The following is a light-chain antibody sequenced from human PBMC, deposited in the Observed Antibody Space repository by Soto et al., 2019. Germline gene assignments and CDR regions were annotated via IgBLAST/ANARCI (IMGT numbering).Light chain of an antibody. CDR2: DAS. J-gene: IGKJ5*01. Sequence: DIQMTQSPSTLSASEGDRVSSSCRASQSISSRLAWHQQKPGKAPNPLIYDASSLKSGVPARFSGSRSGPDFTLTISSLQPEDFATYFCQQLNSYPITFGQGTRLEIK. CDR3: QQLNSYPIT. CDR1: QSISSR. V-gene: IGKV1-5*01.